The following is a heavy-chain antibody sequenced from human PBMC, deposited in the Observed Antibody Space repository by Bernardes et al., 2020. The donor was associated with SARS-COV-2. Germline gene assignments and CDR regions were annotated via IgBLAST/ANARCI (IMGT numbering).Heavy chain of an antibody. D-gene: IGHD6-19*01. Sequence: ASVKVSCMASGYTFTNYAINWVRHATGQGLEWMGWMTPYSGNTDYAQKFQGRVTMTRNTSISTAYMELSSLRSEDTAVYYCARGGKFYSSGWYGYWGPGNLVHVPS. V-gene: IGHV1-8*01. J-gene: IGHJ4*02. CDR2: MTPYSGNT. CDR1: GYTFTNYA. CDR3: ARGGKFYSSGWYGY.